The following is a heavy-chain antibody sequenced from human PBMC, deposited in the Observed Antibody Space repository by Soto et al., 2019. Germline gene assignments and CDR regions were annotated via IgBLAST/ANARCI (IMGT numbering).Heavy chain of an antibody. Sequence: QVQLQESGPGLVKPSQTLSLTCTVSGGSISSGGYYWSWIRQHPGKGLEWIGYIYYSGSTYYNPSLNSRVTISVDTDKNQFSLKLSSVTAADTAVYYCAIEGQYYYYGMDVWGQGTTVTVSS. CDR2: IYYSGST. CDR3: AIEGQYYYYGMDV. CDR1: GGSISSGGYY. V-gene: IGHV4-31*03. J-gene: IGHJ6*02.